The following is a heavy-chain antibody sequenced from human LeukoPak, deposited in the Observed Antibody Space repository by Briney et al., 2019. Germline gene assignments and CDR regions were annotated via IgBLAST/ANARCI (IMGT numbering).Heavy chain of an antibody. CDR1: GDSISGYY. CDR2: IYYSGST. CDR3: ARFPYSSSWYYFDY. Sequence: SETLSLTCSVSGDSISGYYWSWIRQPPGKGLEWIAYIYYSGSTNYNPSLKSRVTISVDTSKNQFSLKLSSVTAADTAVYYCARFPYSSSWYYFDYWGQGTLVTVSS. V-gene: IGHV4-59*08. J-gene: IGHJ4*02. D-gene: IGHD6-13*01.